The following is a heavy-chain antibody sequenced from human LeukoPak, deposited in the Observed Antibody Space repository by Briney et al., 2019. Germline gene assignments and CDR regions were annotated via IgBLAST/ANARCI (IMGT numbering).Heavy chain of an antibody. V-gene: IGHV1-24*01. CDR3: ATDPRWLRLLSN. Sequence: ASVKVSCKVSGYTLTELSMHWVRQAPGKGLEWMGGFDPEDGETIYAQKFQGRVTMTEDTSTDTAYMELSSLRSEDTAVYYCATDPRWLRLLSNWGQGTLVTVSS. D-gene: IGHD5-12*01. CDR1: GYTLTELS. J-gene: IGHJ4*02. CDR2: FDPEDGET.